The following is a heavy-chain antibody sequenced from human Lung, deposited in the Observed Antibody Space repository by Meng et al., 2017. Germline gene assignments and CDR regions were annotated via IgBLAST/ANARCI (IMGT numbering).Heavy chain of an antibody. CDR1: GGSINGSY. J-gene: IGHJ4*02. D-gene: IGHD3-10*01. CDR2: INHGGST. Sequence: QVQLLQWGAGLLGPSENLSLTCAVYGGSINGSYWSWIRQSPAKGLEVIGKINHGGSTNYNPSLESRVTISVDTPKNQFSLRLTSMTVADTAVYYCARERHSTIIRGVIDFWGQGALVTVSS. V-gene: IGHV4-34*01. CDR3: ARERHSTIIRGVIDF.